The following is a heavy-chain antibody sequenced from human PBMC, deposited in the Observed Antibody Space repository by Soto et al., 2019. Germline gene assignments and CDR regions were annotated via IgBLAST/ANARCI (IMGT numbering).Heavy chain of an antibody. Sequence: EVQLLESGGGLVQPGGSLRLSCAASGFTFSSYAMSWVRQAPGKGLEWVSAISGSGGSTYYADSVKGRFTISRDNSKNTLYLQMNSLRAEDTAVYYCAKDGPNYGDYVRVIYYYGMDVWGQGTTVTVSS. D-gene: IGHD4-17*01. CDR3: AKDGPNYGDYVRVIYYYGMDV. J-gene: IGHJ6*02. CDR1: GFTFSSYA. CDR2: ISGSGGST. V-gene: IGHV3-23*01.